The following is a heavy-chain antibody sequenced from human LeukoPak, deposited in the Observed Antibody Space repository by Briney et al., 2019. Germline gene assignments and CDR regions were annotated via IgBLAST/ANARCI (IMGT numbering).Heavy chain of an antibody. D-gene: IGHD3-9*01. Sequence: GGSLRLSCAASGFSFSDYYMSWICQAPGKWLELVSYIRSSSSYTNYEDSVKGRFTISRDNAKNSLYLQMNSLRAEDTAVYYCARSAYDTLTGYYNYWGQGTLVTVSS. V-gene: IGHV3-11*06. J-gene: IGHJ4*02. CDR1: GFSFSDYY. CDR2: IRSSSSYT. CDR3: ARSAYDTLTGYYNY.